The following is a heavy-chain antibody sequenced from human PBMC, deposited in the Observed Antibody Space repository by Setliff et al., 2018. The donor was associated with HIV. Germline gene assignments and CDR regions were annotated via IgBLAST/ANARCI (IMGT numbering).Heavy chain of an antibody. J-gene: IGHJ3*01. V-gene: IGHV4-4*08. CDR1: GGSMNENH. Sequence: PSETLSLTCTVSGGSMNENHWSWIRQSPGKGLEWIAYIHTSGSTYFNPSFVSRVTISIDSSENQFSLKLRPLTAADTAVYFCARTGYAFDLWGPGTMVTVSS. CDR3: ARTGYAFDL. CDR2: IHTSGST.